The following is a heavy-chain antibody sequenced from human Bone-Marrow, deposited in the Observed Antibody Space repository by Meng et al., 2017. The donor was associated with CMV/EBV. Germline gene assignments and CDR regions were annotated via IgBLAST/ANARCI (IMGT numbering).Heavy chain of an antibody. D-gene: IGHD3-10*01. Sequence: GESLKISCAASGFTFSSYWMSWVRQAPGKGLEWVANIKQDGSEKYYVDSVKGRFTISRDNAKNSLFLQMISLRVEDTGVYYCARDPSFGALDYWGQGTPVTVSS. CDR3: ARDPSFGALDY. CDR1: GFTFSSYW. V-gene: IGHV3-7*01. CDR2: IKQDGSEK. J-gene: IGHJ4*02.